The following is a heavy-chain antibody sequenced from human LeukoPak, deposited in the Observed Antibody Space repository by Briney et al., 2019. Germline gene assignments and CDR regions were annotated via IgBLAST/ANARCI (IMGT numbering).Heavy chain of an antibody. CDR3: VRDKDLVGINSWFDP. J-gene: IGHJ5*02. Sequence: ASVKVSCKASGYTFTSYGISWVRQAPGQGLEWMGWISTYDGDTHYPEMIQGRVTMTRDTSTATAYMELSSLTSDDTAVYYCVRDKDLVGINSWFDPWGQGTPVTVSS. CDR1: GYTFTSYG. D-gene: IGHD1-26*01. V-gene: IGHV1-18*01. CDR2: ISTYDGDT.